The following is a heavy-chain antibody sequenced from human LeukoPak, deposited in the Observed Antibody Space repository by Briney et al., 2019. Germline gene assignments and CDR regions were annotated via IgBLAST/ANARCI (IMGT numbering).Heavy chain of an antibody. CDR1: GFTFSSYS. V-gene: IGHV3-21*01. D-gene: IGHD2-15*01. J-gene: IGHJ4*02. Sequence: GGSLRLSCADSGFTFSSYSMNWVRQAPGKGLEWVSSISSSSRYIYYADSEKGRFTISRDNAKNSLYLQMNSLRAEDTAVYYCARDQTYCSGGSCYGRDYWGQGTLVTVSS. CDR3: ARDQTYCSGGSCYGRDY. CDR2: ISSSSRYI.